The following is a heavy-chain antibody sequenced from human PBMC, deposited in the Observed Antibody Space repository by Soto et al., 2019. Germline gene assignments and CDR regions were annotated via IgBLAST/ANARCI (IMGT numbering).Heavy chain of an antibody. J-gene: IGHJ4*02. V-gene: IGHV3-48*01. CDR2: ISSSSSTI. D-gene: IGHD2-15*01. CDR3: ARGTRYCSGGSCYHYFDY. CDR1: GFTFSSYS. Sequence: GGSLRLSCAASGFTFSSYSMNWVRQAPGKGLEWVSYISSSSSTIYYADSVKGRFTISRDNAKNSLYLQMNSLRAEDTAVYYCARGTRYCSGGSCYHYFDYWGQGTLVTVSS.